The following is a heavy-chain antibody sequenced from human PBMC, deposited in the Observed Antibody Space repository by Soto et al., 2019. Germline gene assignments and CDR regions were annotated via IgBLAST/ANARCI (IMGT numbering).Heavy chain of an antibody. J-gene: IGHJ4*02. V-gene: IGHV1-18*01. CDR2: ISAYNGNT. CDR1: GYTFTSYG. D-gene: IGHD3-16*01. Sequence: ASVKVSCKASGYTFTSYGISWVRQAPGQGLEWMGWISAYNGNTKYAQKLQGRVTMTTDTSTSTAHMELSSLRSEDTAVYYCARGLNVYYSDYWGQGTLVTVSS. CDR3: ARGLNVYYSDY.